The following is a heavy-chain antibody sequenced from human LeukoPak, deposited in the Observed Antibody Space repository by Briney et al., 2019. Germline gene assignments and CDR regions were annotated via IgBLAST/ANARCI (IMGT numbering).Heavy chain of an antibody. V-gene: IGHV3-23*01. Sequence: PGGSLRLSCASSGFNFSSYAMSSVRQAPGKGLEWVSAISGSGGSTYYADSVKGRFTISRDNSKNTLYLQMNSLRAEDTAVYYCAKEDCSSTGCTDYWGQGTLVTVSS. CDR1: GFNFSSYA. CDR2: ISGSGGST. CDR3: AKEDCSSTGCTDY. D-gene: IGHD2-2*01. J-gene: IGHJ4*02.